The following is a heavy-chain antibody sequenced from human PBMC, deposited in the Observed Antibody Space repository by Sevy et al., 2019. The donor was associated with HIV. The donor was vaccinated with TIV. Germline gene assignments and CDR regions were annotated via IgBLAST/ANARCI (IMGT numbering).Heavy chain of an antibody. V-gene: IGHV4-59*01. CDR3: AREKGVYSGSGSHGWFDP. CDR2: INDIGST. J-gene: IGHJ5*02. Sequence: SETLSLTCTVSGGSISDYYWSWIRQPPGKGLEWLGYINDIGSTNYNPSLKSRVAISVDTSKNQFYLKLTSVTAADTAVYYCAREKGVYSGSGSHGWFDPWGQRTLVTVSS. CDR1: GGSISDYY. D-gene: IGHD3-10*01.